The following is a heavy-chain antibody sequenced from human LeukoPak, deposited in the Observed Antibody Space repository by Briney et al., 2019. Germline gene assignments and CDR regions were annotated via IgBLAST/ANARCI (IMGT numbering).Heavy chain of an antibody. V-gene: IGHV3-11*06. CDR1: GFTFSDYY. CDR3: AKEFGYSYGRAP. J-gene: IGHJ5*02. D-gene: IGHD5-18*01. CDR2: ISSSSSYT. Sequence: KSGGSLRLSCAASGFTFSDYYMSWIRQAPGKGLEWVSYISSSSSYTNYADSVKGRFTISRDNSKNTLYLQMNSLRAEDTAVYYCAKEFGYSYGRAPWGQGTLVTVSS.